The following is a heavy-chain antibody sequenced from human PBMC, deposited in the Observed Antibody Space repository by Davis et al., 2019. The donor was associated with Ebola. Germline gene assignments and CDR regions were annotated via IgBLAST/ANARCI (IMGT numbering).Heavy chain of an antibody. CDR2: IWYDGSNK. CDR3: AKDQGDGYSRERLDY. Sequence: GESLKISCAASGFTFSSYGMHWVRQAPGKGLEWVAVIWYDGSNKYYADSVKGRFTISRDNSKNTLYLQMNSLRAEDTAVYYCAKDQGDGYSRERLDYWGQGTLVTVSS. CDR1: GFTFSSYG. D-gene: IGHD5-24*01. J-gene: IGHJ4*02. V-gene: IGHV3-33*06.